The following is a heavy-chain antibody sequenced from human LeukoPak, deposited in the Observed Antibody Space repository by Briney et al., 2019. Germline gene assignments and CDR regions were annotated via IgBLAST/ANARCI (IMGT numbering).Heavy chain of an antibody. V-gene: IGHV3-53*01. CDR2: IYSGGST. D-gene: IGHD5-24*01. J-gene: IGHJ6*02. CDR3: ARVRDGYNYYYYGMDV. CDR1: GFTVSSNY. Sequence: QPGGSLRLSCAASGFTVSSNYMSWVRQAPGKGLEWVSVIYSGGSTYYADSVKGRFTIPRDNSKNTLYLQMNSLRAEDTAVYYCARVRDGYNYYYYGMDVWGQGTTVTVSS.